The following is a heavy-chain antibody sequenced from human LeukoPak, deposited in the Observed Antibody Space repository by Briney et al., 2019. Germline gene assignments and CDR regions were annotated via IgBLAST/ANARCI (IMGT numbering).Heavy chain of an antibody. Sequence: GESLTLSCKGSDYTFSLYRVVEARQMPGKGLEWMGIVYPRNSETRYSPSLQGQVTISADKSINTAYLQWNSLKASDTAMYSWATHRYYCADTTALDYWGQGTQVTVSS. D-gene: IGHD3-16*01. CDR1: DYTFSLYR. CDR2: VYPRNSET. CDR3: ATHRYYCADTTALDY. J-gene: IGHJ4*02. V-gene: IGHV5-51*01.